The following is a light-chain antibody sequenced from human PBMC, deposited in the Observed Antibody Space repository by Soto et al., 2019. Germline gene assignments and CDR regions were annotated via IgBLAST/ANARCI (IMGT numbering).Light chain of an antibody. J-gene: IGLJ2*01. V-gene: IGLV1-40*01. CDR2: SNN. CDR3: QSFDTRLNSVV. CDR1: RSNIGAGYD. Sequence: QSMVTQPPSASGALGQRVTISCTGSRSNIGAGYDVHWYQQFPGSAPRLLIFSNNNRPSGVPDRFSGSKSGTSASLDISGLQADDEADYYCQSFDTRLNSVVFGGRTKVTVL.